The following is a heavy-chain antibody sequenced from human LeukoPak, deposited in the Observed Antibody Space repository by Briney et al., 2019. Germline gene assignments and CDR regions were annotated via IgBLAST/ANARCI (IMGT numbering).Heavy chain of an antibody. CDR3: VRLFRSNYHNVLTGYFDS. D-gene: IGHD3-9*01. V-gene: IGHV4-39*01. J-gene: IGHJ4*02. CDR1: GDSINKSAFY. CDR2: RYETGST. Sequence: SETLSLTCSIFGDSINKSAFYWGWIRQSPGKGLEWIGSRYETGSTFQNPSLKSRVTISVDTSKNQFFLNLTSATAADTAVYYCVRLFRSNYHNVLTGYFDSWGQGTLVTVSS.